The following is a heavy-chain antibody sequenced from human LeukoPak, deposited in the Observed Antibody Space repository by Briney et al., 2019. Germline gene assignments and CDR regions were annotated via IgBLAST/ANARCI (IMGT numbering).Heavy chain of an antibody. CDR2: ISGSGGTT. CDR3: AREGTYYDSSGYYVS. CDR1: GFTFSNYG. D-gene: IGHD3-22*01. J-gene: IGHJ5*02. Sequence: GGSLRLSCAASGFTFSNYGMTWVRQAPGKGLEWVSGISGSGGTTYDADSVKGRFTLSRDNSNRTLFLEMSSLRVEDTAVYYCAREGTYYDSSGYYVSWGQGTLVTVSA. V-gene: IGHV3-23*01.